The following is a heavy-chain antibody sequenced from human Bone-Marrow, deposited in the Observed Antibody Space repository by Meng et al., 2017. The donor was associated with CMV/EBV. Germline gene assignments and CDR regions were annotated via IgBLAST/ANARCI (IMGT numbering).Heavy chain of an antibody. Sequence: SETLSPTCSVSGGSISSSSYYWGWIRQPPGKGLEWIGNIYYNENTYYNASLKSRVTISVDTSKNQFSLTLSSVTAADTAVYYCARVPITPSYYYGMDVWGQRTTVTVSS. CDR1: GGSISSSSYY. V-gene: IGHV4-39*07. CDR3: ARVPITPSYYYGMDV. J-gene: IGHJ6*02. D-gene: IGHD5-24*01. CDR2: IYYNENT.